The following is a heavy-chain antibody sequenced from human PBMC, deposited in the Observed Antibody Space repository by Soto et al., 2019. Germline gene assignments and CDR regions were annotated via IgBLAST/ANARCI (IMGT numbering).Heavy chain of an antibody. V-gene: IGHV3-30-3*01. CDR3: ARAILGATTTSAFDI. CDR2: ISYDGSNK. Sequence: GGSLRLSCAASGFTFSSYAMHWVRQAPGKGLEWVAVISYDGSNKYYADSVKGRFTISRDNSKNTLYLLMNSLRAEDTAVYYCARAILGATTTSAFDIWGQGTMVTVSS. CDR1: GFTFSSYA. D-gene: IGHD1-26*01. J-gene: IGHJ3*02.